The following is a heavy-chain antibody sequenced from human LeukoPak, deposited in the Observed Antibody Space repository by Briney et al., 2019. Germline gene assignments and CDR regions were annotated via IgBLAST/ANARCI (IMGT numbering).Heavy chain of an antibody. J-gene: IGHJ4*02. D-gene: IGHD3-3*01. Sequence: PGGSLRLSCVASGFTFGSYAMSWVRQAPGKGLEWVSAIGGSGGSTYYADSVKGRFTISRDNSKNTLSLQMNSLRAEDTAVYYCAKLHDFWSGYDDYWGQGTLVTVSS. CDR1: GFTFGSYA. CDR3: AKLHDFWSGYDDY. V-gene: IGHV3-23*01. CDR2: IGGSGGST.